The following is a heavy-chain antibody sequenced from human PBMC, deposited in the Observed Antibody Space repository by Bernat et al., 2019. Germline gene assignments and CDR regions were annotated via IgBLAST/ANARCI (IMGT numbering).Heavy chain of an antibody. J-gene: IGHJ4*02. CDR3: ARVRDGDLNFDY. Sequence: QVQLQESGPGLVKPSQTLSLTCTVSGGSISSGDYYWSWIRQPPGKGLEWVGYIYYSGRTYYNRPLKSRVTRSVDTSKNQCSRKLGAVTAADTAVYYCARVRDGDLNFDYWGQGTLVTVSS. D-gene: IGHD4-17*01. V-gene: IGHV4-30-4*01. CDR1: GGSISSGDYY. CDR2: IYYSGRT.